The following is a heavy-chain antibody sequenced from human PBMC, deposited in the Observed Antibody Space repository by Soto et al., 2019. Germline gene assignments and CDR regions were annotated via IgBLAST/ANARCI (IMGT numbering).Heavy chain of an antibody. CDR1: GFTFSSYW. V-gene: IGHV3-74*01. CDR2: INSDGSST. J-gene: IGHJ6*02. Sequence: GGSLRLSCAASGFTFSSYWMHWVRQAPGKGLVWVSRINSDGSSTSYADSVKGRFTISRDNAKNTLYLQMSSLRSEDTAVYYCARDLRVENPPYYYYGMDVWGQGTTVTVSS. CDR3: ARDLRVENPPYYYYGMDV.